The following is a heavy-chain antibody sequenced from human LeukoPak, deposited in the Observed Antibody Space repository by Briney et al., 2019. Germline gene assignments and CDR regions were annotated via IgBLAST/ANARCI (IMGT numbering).Heavy chain of an antibody. CDR1: GFTVSSKY. D-gene: IGHD3-10*02. J-gene: IGHJ6*04. CDR2: ISSSGSTI. CDR3: AELGITMIGGV. V-gene: IGHV3-48*03. Sequence: PGGSLRLSCAASGFTVSSKYMNWVRQAPGKGLEWVSYISSSGSTIYYADSVKGRFTISRDNAKNSLYLQMNSLRAGDTAVYYCAELGITMIGGVWGKGTTVTISS.